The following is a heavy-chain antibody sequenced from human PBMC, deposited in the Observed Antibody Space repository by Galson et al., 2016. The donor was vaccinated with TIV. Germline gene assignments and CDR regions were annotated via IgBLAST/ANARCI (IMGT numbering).Heavy chain of an antibody. V-gene: IGHV1-69*01. D-gene: IGHD4-17*01. CDR1: GGPFSSYA. J-gene: IGHJ4*02. CDR2: IIPIFGMT. Sequence: CKASGGPFSSYAISWVRQAPGQGLEWMGGIIPIFGMTNYAQKFQGRVTITADESTSTIYMELSNLRSADTADYFCARALDTSTNTAYFYYYGLDSWGQGTLVTVSA. CDR3: ARALDTSTNTAYFYYYGLDS.